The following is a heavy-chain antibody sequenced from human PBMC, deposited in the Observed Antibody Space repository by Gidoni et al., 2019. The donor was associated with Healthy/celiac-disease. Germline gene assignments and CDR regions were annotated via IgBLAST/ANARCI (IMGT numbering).Heavy chain of an antibody. D-gene: IGHD3-10*01. Sequence: EVQLVESGGGLVKPGGSLRLSCAASGFTFSSYSMNWVRQAPGKGLEWVSSISSSSSYIYYADSVKGRFTISRDNAKNSLYLQMNSLRAEDTAVYYCARVITAMVRGVVNWFDPWGQGTLVTVSS. J-gene: IGHJ5*02. V-gene: IGHV3-21*01. CDR1: GFTFSSYS. CDR2: ISSSSSYI. CDR3: ARVITAMVRGVVNWFDP.